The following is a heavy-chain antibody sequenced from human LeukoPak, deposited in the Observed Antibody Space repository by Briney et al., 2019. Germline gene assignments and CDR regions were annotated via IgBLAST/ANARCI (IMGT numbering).Heavy chain of an antibody. CDR1: GGSFSGYY. V-gene: IGHV4-34*01. CDR3: ARPWGSGNYGSTQGAFDI. CDR2: INHCGSP. J-gene: IGHJ3*02. Sequence: SETLFLTCSVYGGSFSGYYWRWIRQPPGKGQEWNGEINHCGSPNYNPSLKSRDTISVDKSKNQCSLKLSPVTAAETALYYCARPWGSGNYGSTQGAFDIWGQGTMVTVSS. D-gene: IGHD3-22*01.